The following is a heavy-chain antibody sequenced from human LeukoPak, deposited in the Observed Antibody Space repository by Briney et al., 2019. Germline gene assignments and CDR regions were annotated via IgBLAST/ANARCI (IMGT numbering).Heavy chain of an antibody. D-gene: IGHD3-10*01. J-gene: IGHJ5*02. Sequence: SETLSLTCTVSGGSISTYYWSWIRQPPGKGLEWIGDIYYSGSTNYNPSLKSRVTISVDTSKNQFSLKLSSVTAADTAVYYCARSRFGELFWFDPWGQGTLVTVSS. CDR3: ARSRFGELFWFDP. CDR1: GGSISTYY. V-gene: IGHV4-59*08. CDR2: IYYSGST.